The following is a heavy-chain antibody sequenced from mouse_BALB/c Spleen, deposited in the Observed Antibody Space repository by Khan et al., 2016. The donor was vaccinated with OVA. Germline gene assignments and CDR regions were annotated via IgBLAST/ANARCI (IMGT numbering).Heavy chain of an antibody. CDR1: GFTFTNYG. CDR2: INTYTGEP. J-gene: IGHJ4*01. D-gene: IGHD2-14*01. Sequence: QIQLVQSGPELKKPGETVQISCKASGFTFTNYGMNWVRQAPGKGLKWMGWINTYTGEPTFTDDFKGRFAFSLETSASTAYLQIHSLKNDDTATYFCARVGYNGTMDFWGQGTSVTVSS. V-gene: IGHV9-3-1*01. CDR3: ARVGYNGTMDF.